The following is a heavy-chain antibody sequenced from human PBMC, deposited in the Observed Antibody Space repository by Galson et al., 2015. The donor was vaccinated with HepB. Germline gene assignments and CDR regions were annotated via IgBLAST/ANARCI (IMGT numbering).Heavy chain of an antibody. V-gene: IGHV3-23*01. D-gene: IGHD6-19*01. CDR3: AKDLILAVAGLGARYGMDV. Sequence: SLRLSCAASGFTFSSYAMSWVRQAPGKGLEWVSGLSGSGGSTYYADSVKGRFTISRDNSKNTLYLQMNCLRAEDTAVYYCAKDLILAVAGLGARYGMDVWGQGTTVTVSS. CDR1: GFTFSSYA. J-gene: IGHJ6*02. CDR2: LSGSGGST.